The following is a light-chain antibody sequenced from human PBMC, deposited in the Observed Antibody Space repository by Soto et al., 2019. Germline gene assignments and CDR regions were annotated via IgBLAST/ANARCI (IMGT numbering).Light chain of an antibody. CDR2: EGS. CDR3: GTWDKSLSAGV. V-gene: IGLV2-14*02. CDR1: SSDVGSYNL. J-gene: IGLJ3*02. Sequence: QSALTQPASVSGSPGQSITISCTGTSSDVGSYNLVSWYQQHPGKAPKLMIYEGSKRPSGIPDRFSGSKSGTSATLGITGLQTGDEADYYCGTWDKSLSAGVFGGGTKLTVL.